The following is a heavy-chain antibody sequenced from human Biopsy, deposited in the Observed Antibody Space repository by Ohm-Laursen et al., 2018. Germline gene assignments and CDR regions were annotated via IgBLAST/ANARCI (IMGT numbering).Heavy chain of an antibody. Sequence: ASVKVSCKASSYTFTDYNIHWMRQAPGQGLEWLGYINCKTGATNYAQKFQGTVTMTRDTSISTAYLALGSLSSADTAIYYCARDPLNGHKHFDYWGQGSLVTVSS. D-gene: IGHD2-8*01. J-gene: IGHJ4*02. CDR2: INCKTGAT. V-gene: IGHV1-2*02. CDR3: ARDPLNGHKHFDY. CDR1: SYTFTDYN.